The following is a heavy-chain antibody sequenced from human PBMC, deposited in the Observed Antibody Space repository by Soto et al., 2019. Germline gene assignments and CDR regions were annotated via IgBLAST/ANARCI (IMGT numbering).Heavy chain of an antibody. Sequence: QVQLVESGGGVVQPGRSLRLSCAASGFTFSSYTMHWVRQAPGKGLEWVAVISYDGSNKYYADSVKGRFTISRDESKNTLYLQMNSLRAEDTAVYYCARVHVSFGHYDYWGQGTLVTVSS. CDR3: ARVHVSFGHYDY. CDR1: GFTFSSYT. J-gene: IGHJ4*02. CDR2: ISYDGSNK. D-gene: IGHD3-3*01. V-gene: IGHV3-30-3*01.